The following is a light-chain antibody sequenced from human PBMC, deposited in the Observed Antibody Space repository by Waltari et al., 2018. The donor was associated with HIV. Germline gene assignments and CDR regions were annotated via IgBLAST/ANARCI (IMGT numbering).Light chain of an antibody. CDR1: NSDIGGYNF. Sequence: QSALTQPASVSGSPGPWITISCTGTNSDIGGYNFVSWYQQHPGKAPKLIIFEVSNRPSGVSDRFSGSKSGNTASLTISGLQAEDEADYYCSSYRNSRTWVFGGGTKLTVL. CDR2: EVS. V-gene: IGLV2-14*01. CDR3: SSYRNSRTWV. J-gene: IGLJ3*02.